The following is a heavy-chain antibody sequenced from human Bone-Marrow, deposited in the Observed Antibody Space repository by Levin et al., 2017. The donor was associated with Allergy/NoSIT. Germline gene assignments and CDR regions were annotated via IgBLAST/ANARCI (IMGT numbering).Heavy chain of an antibody. CDR1: GYTFTGYY. CDR2: INPNSGGT. Sequence: GESLKISCKASGYTFTGYYMHWVRQAPGQGLEWMGRINPNSGGTNYAQKFQGRVTMTRDTSISTAYMELSRLRSDDTAVYYCARSHIVVVPAAIEYFQHWGQGTLVTVSS. CDR3: ARSHIVVVPAAIEYFQH. V-gene: IGHV1-2*06. D-gene: IGHD2-2*01. J-gene: IGHJ1*01.